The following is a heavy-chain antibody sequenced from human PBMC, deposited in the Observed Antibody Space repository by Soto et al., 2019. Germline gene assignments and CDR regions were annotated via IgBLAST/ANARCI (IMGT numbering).Heavy chain of an antibody. D-gene: IGHD6-13*01. CDR2: IIPIFGTA. V-gene: IGHV1-69*01. Sequence: ASVKVSGKPSGGTFRSYPISWVQKAPGQGLEWMGGIIPIFGTANYAQKFQGRVTITADESTSTAYMELSSLRSEDTAVYYCARWESSSTAFDYWGQGTLVTVSS. CDR3: ARWESSSTAFDY. CDR1: GGTFRSYP. J-gene: IGHJ4*02.